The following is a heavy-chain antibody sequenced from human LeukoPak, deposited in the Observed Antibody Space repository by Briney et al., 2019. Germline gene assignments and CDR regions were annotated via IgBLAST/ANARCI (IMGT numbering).Heavy chain of an antibody. CDR3: AKDFEYCSSVDCYIPDAFDV. V-gene: IGHV3-23*01. D-gene: IGHD2-2*02. Sequence: PGGSLRLSCAASGFTFSSYAMSWVRQAPGKGLEWVSAISGRGGSTYYADSVKGRFTISRDNSKNTLYLQMNSLRAEDTAVYYCAKDFEYCSSVDCYIPDAFDVWGQGTMVTVSS. J-gene: IGHJ3*01. CDR2: ISGRGGST. CDR1: GFTFSSYA.